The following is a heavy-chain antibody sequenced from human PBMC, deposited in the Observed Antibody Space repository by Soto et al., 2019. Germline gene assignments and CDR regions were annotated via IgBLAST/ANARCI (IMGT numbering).Heavy chain of an antibody. CDR1: GYTFTSYA. V-gene: IGHV1-3*01. CDR3: AREGGPTGIAANGTRFEP. D-gene: IGHD6-25*01. CDR2: INAGNGNT. Sequence: QVQLVQSGAEVKKPGASVKVSCKASGYTFTSYAMHWVRQAPGQRLEWMGWINAGNGNTKYSQKFQGRVTITRDTTASTDYMELSRLRSEDTAVYYCAREGGPTGIAANGTRFEPLGQGTLVTVSS. J-gene: IGHJ5*02.